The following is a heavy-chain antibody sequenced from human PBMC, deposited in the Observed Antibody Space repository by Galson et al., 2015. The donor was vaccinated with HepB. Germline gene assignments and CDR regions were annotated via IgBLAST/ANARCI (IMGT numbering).Heavy chain of an antibody. CDR2: ISYDGSNK. J-gene: IGHJ4*02. CDR1: GFTFSSYG. D-gene: IGHD3-22*01. Sequence: SLRLSCAASGFTFSSYGMHWVRQAPGKGLEWVAVISYDGSNKYYADSVKGRFTISRDNSKNPLYLQMNSLRAEDTAVYYCAKDLNYYDSSGLPTIDYWGQGTLVTVSS. V-gene: IGHV3-30*18. CDR3: AKDLNYYDSSGLPTIDY.